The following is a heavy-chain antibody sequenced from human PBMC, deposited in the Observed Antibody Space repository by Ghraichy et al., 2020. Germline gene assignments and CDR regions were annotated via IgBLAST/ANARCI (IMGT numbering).Heavy chain of an antibody. Sequence: SVKVSCKASGGTFSSYAISWVRQAPGQGLEWMGGIIPIFGTANYAQKFQGRVTITADESTSTAYMELSSLRSEDTAVYYCASSEGAGTYYYYYMDVWGKGTTVTVS. CDR2: IIPIFGTA. V-gene: IGHV1-69*13. D-gene: IGHD6-19*01. J-gene: IGHJ6*03. CDR3: ASSEGAGTYYYYYMDV. CDR1: GGTFSSYA.